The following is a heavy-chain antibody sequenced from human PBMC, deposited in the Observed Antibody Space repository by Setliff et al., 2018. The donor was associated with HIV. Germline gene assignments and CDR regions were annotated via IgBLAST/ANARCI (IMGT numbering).Heavy chain of an antibody. CDR1: GGSISSGGYS. CDR3: ARAMRGVVVTNMYYYYGMDV. J-gene: IGHJ6*02. V-gene: IGHV4-30-2*03. CDR2: IYHSGST. Sequence: SCDVSGGSISSGGYSWSWIRQPPGKGLEWIGSIYHSGSTYYNPSLKSRVTISVDTSKNQFSLKLSSVTAADTAVYYCARAMRGVVVTNMYYYYGMDVWGQGTTVTVSS. D-gene: IGHD2-21*02.